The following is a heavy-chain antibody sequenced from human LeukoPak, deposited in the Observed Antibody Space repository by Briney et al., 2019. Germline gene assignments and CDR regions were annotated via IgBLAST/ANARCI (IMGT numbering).Heavy chain of an antibody. CDR2: IYPDSGDT. D-gene: IGHD5-24*01. J-gene: IGHJ4*02. V-gene: IGHV1-2*02. Sequence: ASVKVSCKASGYPFTGYHVQWVRQAPGQGLEWMGRIYPDSGDTIYAQKFQGRVTMTRDTSISTAYMVLSRLTSDDTAVYYCAKVAARRDYEAYFEYWGQGTQVTVSS. CDR3: AKVAARRDYEAYFEY. CDR1: GYPFTGYH.